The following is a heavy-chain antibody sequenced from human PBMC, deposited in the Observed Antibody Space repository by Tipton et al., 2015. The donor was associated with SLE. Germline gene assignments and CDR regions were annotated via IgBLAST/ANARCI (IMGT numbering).Heavy chain of an antibody. Sequence: TLSLTCTVSGGSISSHYWTWIRQPPGRRLEWIGYTYYTGSTNYSPSLTSRVTISVDTSKNQFPLKLSSVTAADTAVYYCARVYSYGYYFDYWGQGTLVTVSS. CDR1: GGSISSHY. CDR3: ARVYSYGYYFDY. D-gene: IGHD5-18*01. V-gene: IGHV4-59*11. CDR2: TYYTGST. J-gene: IGHJ4*02.